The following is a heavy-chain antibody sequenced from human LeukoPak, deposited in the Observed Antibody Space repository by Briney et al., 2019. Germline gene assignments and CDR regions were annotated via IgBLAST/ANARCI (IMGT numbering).Heavy chain of an antibody. V-gene: IGHV3-33*06. CDR3: AKDYGTDDSGRRGYLDL. D-gene: IGHD3-10*01. J-gene: IGHJ4*02. CDR1: GFTFSHTG. CDR2: IWYDGSNK. Sequence: PGGSLRLSCAASGFTFSHTGSFWVRQPPGKGLEWVAIIWYDGSNKYYTDSVKGRFTISRDNSKNTLFLQMDSLRVEDTAVYYCAKDYGTDDSGRRGYLDLWGQGVLVTVSS.